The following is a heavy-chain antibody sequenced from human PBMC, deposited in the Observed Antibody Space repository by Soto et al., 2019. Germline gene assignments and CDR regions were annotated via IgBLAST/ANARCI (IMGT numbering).Heavy chain of an antibody. D-gene: IGHD3-10*01. CDR1: GGTFSSYA. J-gene: IGHJ4*02. CDR3: ARDSGAPMVRGVIQAPFDY. Sequence: SVKVSCKASGGTFSSYAISWVRQAPGQGLEWMGGIIPIFGTANYAQKFQGRVTITADESTSTAYMELSSLRSEDTAVYYCARDSGAPMVRGVIQAPFDYWGQGTLVTVSS. V-gene: IGHV1-69*13. CDR2: IIPIFGTA.